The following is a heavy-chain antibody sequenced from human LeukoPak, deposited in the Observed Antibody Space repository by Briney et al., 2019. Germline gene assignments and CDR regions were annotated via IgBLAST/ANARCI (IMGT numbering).Heavy chain of an antibody. J-gene: IGHJ5*02. CDR1: GGSISSYH. D-gene: IGHD1-1*01. CDR3: ARYRGTGTTGNWFDP. V-gene: IGHV4-59*01. CDR2: IYYSGST. Sequence: SETLSLTCTVSGGSISSYHWNWIRQPPGKGLEWIGYIYYSGSTNYNPSLKSRVTISVDTSKNQFSLKLSSVTAADTAVYYCARYRGTGTTGNWFDPWGQGTLVTVSS.